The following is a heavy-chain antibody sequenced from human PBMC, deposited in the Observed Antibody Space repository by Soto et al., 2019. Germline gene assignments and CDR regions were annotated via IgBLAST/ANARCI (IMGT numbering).Heavy chain of an antibody. D-gene: IGHD2-21*01. Sequence: ESLKISCQVSVYNFDTYNIAWVRQMPGKGLVWMWIIFPPHSETVYNPSFRGQVTFSVDSSMNTAYLQWDSLEASDTAMYFCARLTYCGTECYFDYWGQGTLVPVSS. CDR2: IFPPHSET. J-gene: IGHJ4*02. CDR1: VYNFDTYN. V-gene: IGHV5-51*01. CDR3: ARLTYCGTECYFDY.